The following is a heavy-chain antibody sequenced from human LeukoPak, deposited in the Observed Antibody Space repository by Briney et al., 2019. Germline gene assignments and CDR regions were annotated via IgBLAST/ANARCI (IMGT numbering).Heavy chain of an antibody. CDR3: AKTIFGVTHAFDI. V-gene: IGHV3-21*04. Sequence: GGSLRLSCAASGFIFSGYHMNWVRQAPGKGLEWVSSISSSSSSIYYAGSVKGRFTISRDNTQKSLYLQMNSLRADDTAVYYCAKTIFGVTHAFDIWGQGTMVTVSS. J-gene: IGHJ3*02. CDR1: GFIFSGYH. D-gene: IGHD3-3*01. CDR2: ISSSSSSI.